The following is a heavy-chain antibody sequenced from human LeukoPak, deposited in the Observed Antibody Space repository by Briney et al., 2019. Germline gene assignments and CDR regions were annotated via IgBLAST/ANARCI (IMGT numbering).Heavy chain of an antibody. Sequence: SQTLSLTCTVSGGSISSGDYYWSWIRQPPGKGLEWIGYIYYSGSTYYNPSLKSRVTISVDTSKNQFHLKLNSVTASDPAVAYCARERPYGSGSYPKGSLRIDYWGQGTLVTVSS. CDR1: GGSISSGDYY. J-gene: IGHJ4*02. V-gene: IGHV4-30-4*08. D-gene: IGHD3-10*01. CDR2: IYYSGST. CDR3: ARERPYGSGSYPKGSLRIDY.